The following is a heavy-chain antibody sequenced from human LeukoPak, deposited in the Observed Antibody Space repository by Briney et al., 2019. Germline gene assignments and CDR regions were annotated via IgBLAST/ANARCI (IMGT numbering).Heavy chain of an antibody. CDR3: ARSAVAGTVGYYYYYMDV. J-gene: IGHJ6*03. CDR2: INYSGAT. D-gene: IGHD6-13*01. CDR1: GASINNFNYY. Sequence: SETLSLTCTVSGASINNFNYYWGWVRQPPGKGLEWIGSINYSGATYYNPSLKSRVTMSLDTSKNQFSLKLHSVTAADTAVYYCARSAVAGTVGYYYYYMDVWDKGTTVTVSS. V-gene: IGHV4-39*07.